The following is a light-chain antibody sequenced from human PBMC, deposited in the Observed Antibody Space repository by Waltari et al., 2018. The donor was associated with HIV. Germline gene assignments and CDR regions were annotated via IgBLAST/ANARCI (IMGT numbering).Light chain of an antibody. CDR2: EDT. CDR3: QSSDTATAV. V-gene: IGLV6-57*03. J-gene: IGLJ7*01. Sequence: NFMLTQSHSVSESPGKTVTISCTRSSGSIASDYVQWYQQSPGSAPTTVMYEDTQSPSGVPDRFSGSIDPSSNSASLTISGLKTEDEADYYCQSSDTATAVFGGGTQVTVL. CDR1: SGSIASDY.